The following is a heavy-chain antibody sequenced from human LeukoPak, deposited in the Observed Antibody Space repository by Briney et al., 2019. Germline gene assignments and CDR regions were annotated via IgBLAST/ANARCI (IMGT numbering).Heavy chain of an antibody. Sequence: GASVKVSCKASGYTFTSYGISWVRQAPGQGLEWMGWISAYNGNTNYAQKLQGRVTMTTDTSTSTAYMELRSLRSDDTAVYYCARDYRHHILTGSDELDYWGQGTLVTVSS. J-gene: IGHJ4*02. CDR2: ISAYNGNT. V-gene: IGHV1-18*01. D-gene: IGHD3-9*01. CDR3: ARDYRHHILTGSDELDY. CDR1: GYTFTSYG.